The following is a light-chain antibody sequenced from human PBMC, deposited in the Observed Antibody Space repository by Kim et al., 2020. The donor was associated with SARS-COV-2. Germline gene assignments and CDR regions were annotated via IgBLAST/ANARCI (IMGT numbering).Light chain of an antibody. Sequence: SYELTQPPSVSVSPGQTVSITCPGDELGDKYVFWFQQKAGQSPVLVIYQDIKRPSGIPERFSASNSGNTATLTISGTQATDEADYYCQAWDSGTVVVFGGGTQLTVL. V-gene: IGLV3-1*01. CDR3: QAWDSGTVVV. CDR2: QDI. CDR1: ELGDKY. J-gene: IGLJ3*02.